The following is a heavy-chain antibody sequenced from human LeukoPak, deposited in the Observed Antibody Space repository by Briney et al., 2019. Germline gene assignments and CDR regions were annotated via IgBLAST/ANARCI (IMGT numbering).Heavy chain of an antibody. D-gene: IGHD4-17*01. CDR1: GYTFTSYN. Sequence: ASVKVSCKASGYTFTSYNINWVRQATGQGLEWMGWMNPNNGDTGYAEKFQGRVTITSDTSKSTSYMELSSLRFEDTAVYYCARDYGDYYNWFDPWGQGTLVTVSS. V-gene: IGHV1-8*02. J-gene: IGHJ5*02. CDR2: MNPNNGDT. CDR3: ARDYGDYYNWFDP.